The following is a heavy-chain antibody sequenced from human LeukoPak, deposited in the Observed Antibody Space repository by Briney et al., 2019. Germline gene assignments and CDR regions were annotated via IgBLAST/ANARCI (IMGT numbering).Heavy chain of an antibody. J-gene: IGHJ4*02. CDR3: AEGGQRWLQYRALDY. CDR1: GGSFSGYY. Sequence: SETLSPTCAVYGGSFSGYYWSWIRQPPGKGLEWIGEINHSGSTNYNPSLKSRVTISVDTSKNQFSLKLSSVTAADTAVYYCAEGGQRWLQYRALDYWGQGTLVTVSS. V-gene: IGHV4-34*01. CDR2: INHSGST. D-gene: IGHD5-24*01.